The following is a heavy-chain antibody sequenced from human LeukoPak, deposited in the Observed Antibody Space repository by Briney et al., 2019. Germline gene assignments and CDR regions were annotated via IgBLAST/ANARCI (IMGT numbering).Heavy chain of an antibody. V-gene: IGHV4-59*01. Sequence: SETLSLTCTVSGGSISSYYWSWIRQPPGKGLEWIGYIYYSGSTNYHPSLKSRVTISVDTTKNQFSLKLSSVTAADTAVYYCARDRRGSSWYHYYYCGMDVWGQGTTVTVSS. D-gene: IGHD6-13*01. CDR3: ARDRRGSSWYHYYYCGMDV. CDR1: GGSISSYY. CDR2: IYYSGST. J-gene: IGHJ6*02.